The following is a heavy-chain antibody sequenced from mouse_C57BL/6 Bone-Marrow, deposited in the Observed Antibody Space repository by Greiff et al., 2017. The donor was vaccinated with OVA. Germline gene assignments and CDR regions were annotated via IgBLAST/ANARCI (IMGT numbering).Heavy chain of an antibody. CDR3: ARQPYYYGSSHWYFDV. J-gene: IGHJ1*03. Sequence: DVMLVESGGDLVKPGGSLKLSCAASGFTFSSYGMSWVRQTPDKRLEWVATISSGGSYTYYPDSVKGRFTISRDNAKNTLYLQMSSLKSEDTAMYYCARQPYYYGSSHWYFDVWGTGTTVTVSS. V-gene: IGHV5-6*02. CDR1: GFTFSSYG. D-gene: IGHD1-1*01. CDR2: ISSGGSYT.